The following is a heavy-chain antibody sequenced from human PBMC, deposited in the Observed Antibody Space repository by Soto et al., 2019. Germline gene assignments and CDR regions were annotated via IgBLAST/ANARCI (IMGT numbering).Heavy chain of an antibody. J-gene: IGHJ4*02. CDR2: INSDGSST. CDR3: ARAPDRRWWAVATDGTTKFDY. D-gene: IGHD5-12*01. V-gene: IGHV3-74*01. CDR1: GFTFSSYW. Sequence: PGGSLRLSCAASGFTFSSYWMHWVRQAPGKGLVWVSRINSDGSSTSYADSVKGRFTISRDNAKNTLYLQMNSLRAEDTAVYYWARAPDRRWWAVATDGTTKFDYWGQGTLVTVSS.